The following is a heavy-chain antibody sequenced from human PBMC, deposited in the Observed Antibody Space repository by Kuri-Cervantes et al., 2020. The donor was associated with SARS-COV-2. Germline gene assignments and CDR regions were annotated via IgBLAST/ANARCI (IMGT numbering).Heavy chain of an antibody. CDR3: ASDLGYCSSTSCYVSDY. D-gene: IGHD2-2*01. CDR1: GGTFSSYA. Sequence: SVKVSCKASGGTFSSYAISWVRQAPGQGLEWMGGIIPIFGTANYAQKFQGRVTITADESTSTAYMELSSLRSEDTAVYYCASDLGYCSSTSCYVSDYWGQGTLVTVSS. V-gene: IGHV1-69*13. J-gene: IGHJ4*02. CDR2: IIPIFGTA.